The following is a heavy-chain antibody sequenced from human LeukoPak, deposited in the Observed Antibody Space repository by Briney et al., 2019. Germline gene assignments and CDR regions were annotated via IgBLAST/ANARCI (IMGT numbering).Heavy chain of an antibody. J-gene: IGHJ4*02. V-gene: IGHV3-48*03. CDR1: GFPFSSYE. CDR2: IDGSGITI. Sequence: TGGSLRLSCAGSGFPFSSYEMNWLRQAPGKGLEWVSHIDGSGITIYYGDSVKGRFTISRDNAKNSIYLQMDSLRVEDTAIYYCARDSVGDLLDYWGQGTPVTVSS. CDR3: ARDSVGDLLDY. D-gene: IGHD4-17*01.